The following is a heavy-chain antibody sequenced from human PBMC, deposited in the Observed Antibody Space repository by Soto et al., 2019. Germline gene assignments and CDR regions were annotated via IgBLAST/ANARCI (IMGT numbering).Heavy chain of an antibody. Sequence: QVQLQESGPGLVKPSETLSLTCTVSGGSIGNSYWSWIRQSPGKGLEWIGYIYYSGSSNYNPSLKSRVAISVDTSKNQFSLKLSSVTAADTAVYYCGRHSSSWPIFDYWGQGTLVIVSS. J-gene: IGHJ4*02. CDR3: GRHSSSWPIFDY. V-gene: IGHV4-59*08. CDR1: GGSIGNSY. CDR2: IYYSGSS. D-gene: IGHD6-13*01.